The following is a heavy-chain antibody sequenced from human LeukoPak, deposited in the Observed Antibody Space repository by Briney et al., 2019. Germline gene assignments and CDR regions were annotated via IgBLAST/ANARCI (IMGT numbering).Heavy chain of an antibody. D-gene: IGHD3-22*01. CDR3: ASWYYYDSSGYYYDY. CDR2: IYHSGST. V-gene: IGHV4-4*02. J-gene: IGHJ4*02. Sequence: SETLSLTCAVSGGSISSSNWWSWVRQPPGKGLELIGEIYHSGSTNYNPSLKSRVTISVDKSKNQFSLKLSSVTAADTAVYYCASWYYYDSSGYYYDYWGQGTLVTVSS. CDR1: GGSISSSNW.